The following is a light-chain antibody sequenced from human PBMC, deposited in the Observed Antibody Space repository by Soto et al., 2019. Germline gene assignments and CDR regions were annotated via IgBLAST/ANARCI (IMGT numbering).Light chain of an antibody. Sequence: QSVLTQPASVSGSPGQSLTISCGGTSSDVGAYIYVSWYQQFPGKAPKLILYEVNNRPSGVSNRFSGSKSDTTASLTISGLQPEDEADYYCSAYSDIDTKVFGTGTKVTVL. V-gene: IGLV2-14*03. CDR2: EVN. J-gene: IGLJ1*01. CDR1: SSDVGAYIY. CDR3: SAYSDIDTKV.